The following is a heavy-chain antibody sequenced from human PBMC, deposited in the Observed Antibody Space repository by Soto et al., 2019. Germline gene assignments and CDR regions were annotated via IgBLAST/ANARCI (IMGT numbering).Heavy chain of an antibody. CDR3: AREDSSPFYYGVDV. D-gene: IGHD2-2*01. CDR2: IIPNFGST. CDR1: GRSFGTHA. V-gene: IGHV1-69*13. J-gene: IGHJ6*02. Sequence: ASVKVSCKASGRSFGTHAFRWVRPAPGQGLEWMGAIIPNFGSTNYAQKFQGRLTITADESTSTAYMELSRLKSEDTAVYYCAREDSSPFYYGVDVWGQGTTVTVSS.